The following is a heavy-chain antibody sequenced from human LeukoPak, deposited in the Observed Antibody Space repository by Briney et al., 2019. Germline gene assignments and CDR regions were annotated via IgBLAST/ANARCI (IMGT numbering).Heavy chain of an antibody. CDR3: ARDYYDSSASATFDH. V-gene: IGHV3-21*01. CDR2: ISSDRSYI. D-gene: IGHD3-22*01. Sequence: GGSLRLSCEASGFTFSDYTMNWVRQAPGKGLEWVSSISSDRSYIKYADSVKGRFSISRDNTKNSLFLEMRSLQIEDTAVYFCARDYYDSSASATFDHWGQGNLVTISS. CDR1: GFTFSDYT. J-gene: IGHJ4*02.